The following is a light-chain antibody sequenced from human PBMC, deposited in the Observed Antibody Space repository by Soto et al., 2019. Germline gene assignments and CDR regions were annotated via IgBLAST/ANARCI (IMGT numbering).Light chain of an antibody. CDR3: QQYAGWPLT. CDR2: KTS. CDR1: QSIGTN. J-gene: IGKJ4*01. Sequence: VMTQSPATVAVSPGERTSLSCRASQSIGTNLGWYQQKPGQAPRLLISKTSTRATGVPARFSGSGSGTEFTLTISSLHAEDIAVYYCQQYAGWPLTFGGWTKVDIK. V-gene: IGKV3-15*01.